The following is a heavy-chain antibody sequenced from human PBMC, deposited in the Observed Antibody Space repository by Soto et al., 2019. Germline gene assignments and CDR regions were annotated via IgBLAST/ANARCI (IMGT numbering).Heavy chain of an antibody. V-gene: IGHV3-74*01. J-gene: IGHJ6*02. CDR2: INSDGSST. D-gene: IGHD3-16*01. Sequence: GGSRRLSCAASGFTFSSYWMHWVRQAPGKGLVWVSRINSDGSSTSYADSVKGRFTISRDNAKNTLYLQMNSLRAEDTAVYYCARNRPMGYDMDVSGQGTTVTVSS. CDR3: ARNRPMGYDMDV. CDR1: GFTFSSYW.